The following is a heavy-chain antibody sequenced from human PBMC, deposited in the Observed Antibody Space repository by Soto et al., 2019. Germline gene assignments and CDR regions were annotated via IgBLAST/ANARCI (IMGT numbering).Heavy chain of an antibody. Sequence: ASVKVSCKVSGYTLTELSMHWVRQAPGKGLEWMGGFDPEDGETIYAQKFQGRVTMTEDTSTDTAYMELSSLRSEDTAVYYCARDRTAVAGEYNWFDPWGQGTLVTVSS. D-gene: IGHD6-19*01. CDR1: GYTLTELS. V-gene: IGHV1-24*01. CDR3: ARDRTAVAGEYNWFDP. J-gene: IGHJ5*02. CDR2: FDPEDGET.